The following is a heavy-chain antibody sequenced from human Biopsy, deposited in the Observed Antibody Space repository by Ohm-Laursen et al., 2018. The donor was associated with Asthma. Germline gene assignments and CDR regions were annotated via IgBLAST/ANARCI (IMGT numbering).Heavy chain of an antibody. D-gene: IGHD3-9*01. CDR3: AKDRDYDILTGPPGFDY. V-gene: IGHV3-23*01. CDR1: GFTFSSYA. CDR2: VSGSGGST. J-gene: IGHJ4*02. Sequence: LSLTCAASGFTFSSYAMSWVRQAPGKGLEWVSAVSGSGGSTYYADSVKGRFTTSRDNSKNTLYLQMNSLRAEDTAVYYCAKDRDYDILTGPPGFDYWGQGTLVTVSS.